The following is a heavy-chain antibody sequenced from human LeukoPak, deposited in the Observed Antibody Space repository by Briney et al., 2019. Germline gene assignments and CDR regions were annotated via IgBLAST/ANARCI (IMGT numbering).Heavy chain of an antibody. CDR1: GHTFTGYY. J-gene: IGHJ4*02. CDR3: ARVSDRYNWNDFKRYFDY. V-gene: IGHV1-2*02. D-gene: IGHD1-20*01. CDR2: INPNSGGT. Sequence: ASVKVSCKASGHTFTGYYMHWVRQAPGQGLEWMGWINPNSGGTNYAQKFQGRVTMTRDTSISTAYMELSRLRSDDTAGYYCARVSDRYNWNDFKRYFDYWGQGTLVTVSS.